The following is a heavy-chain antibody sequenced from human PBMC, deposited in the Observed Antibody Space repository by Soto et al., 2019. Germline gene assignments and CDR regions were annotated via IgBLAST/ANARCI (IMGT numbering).Heavy chain of an antibody. J-gene: IGHJ6*02. CDR3: ARGRYCTNGVCYSGGMDV. Sequence: PGGSLRLSCAASGFTFSDYYMSWIRQAPGKGLEWVSYISSSGSTIYYADSVKGRFTISRDNAKNSLYLQMNSLRAEDTAVYYCARGRYCTNGVCYSGGMDVWGQGTTVTVSS. CDR2: ISSSGSTI. D-gene: IGHD2-8*01. CDR1: GFTFSDYY. V-gene: IGHV3-11*01.